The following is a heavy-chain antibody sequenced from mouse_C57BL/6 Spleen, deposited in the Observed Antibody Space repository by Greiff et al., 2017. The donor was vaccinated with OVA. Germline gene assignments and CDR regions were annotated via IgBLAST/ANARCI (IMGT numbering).Heavy chain of an antibody. CDR3: ARRDHYYGSSWAY. J-gene: IGHJ3*01. V-gene: IGHV1-50*01. Sequence: VQLQQPGAELVKPGASVKLSCKASGYTFTSYWMQWVKQRPGQGLEWIGEIDPSDSYTNYNQKFKGKATLTVDTSSSTAYMQLSSLTSEDSAVYYCARRDHYYGSSWAYWGQGTLVTVSA. CDR1: GYTFTSYW. CDR2: IDPSDSYT. D-gene: IGHD1-1*01.